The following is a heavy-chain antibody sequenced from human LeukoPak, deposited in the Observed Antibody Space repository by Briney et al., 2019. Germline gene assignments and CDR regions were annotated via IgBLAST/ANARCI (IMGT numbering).Heavy chain of an antibody. V-gene: IGHV1-2*02. CDR3: ARDGGQLFPLDY. J-gene: IGHJ4*02. CDR2: INPNSGGT. CDR1: GYTFTVYY. D-gene: IGHD2-21*02. Sequence: ASVTVSCKASGYTFTVYYMHWVRHAPGQGLEWMGWINPNSGGTNYAQKFQGRVTMTRDTSISTAYMELSRLRSDDTAVYYCARDGGQLFPLDYWGQGTLVTVSS.